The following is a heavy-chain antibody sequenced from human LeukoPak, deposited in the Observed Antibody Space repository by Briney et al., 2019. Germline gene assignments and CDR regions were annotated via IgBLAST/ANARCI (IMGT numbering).Heavy chain of an antibody. V-gene: IGHV3-9*01. CDR2: ISWNSGNI. CDR3: AKGYYYYGMDV. J-gene: IGHJ6*02. Sequence: GGSLRLSCAASGFTFDDYAMHWVRQAPGKGLEWVSGISWNSGNIGYADSVKGRFTISRDNAKNSLYLQMNSLRAEDTALYYCAKGYYYYGMDVWGQGTTVTVSS. CDR1: GFTFDDYA.